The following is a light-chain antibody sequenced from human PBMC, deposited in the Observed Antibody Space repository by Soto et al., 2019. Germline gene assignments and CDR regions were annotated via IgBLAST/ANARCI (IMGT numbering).Light chain of an antibody. CDR3: QQSYIIPRA. Sequence: DIQMTQSPSSLSASVGDRVTITCRASQCIGSYVNWYQQKPGKARQLLIFAASSLQSGVPSRFTGSGDGTAFTLTISSLQPEDFATYYCQQSYIIPRAFGQGTTVEIK. J-gene: IGKJ1*01. CDR2: AAS. CDR1: QCIGSY. V-gene: IGKV1-39*01.